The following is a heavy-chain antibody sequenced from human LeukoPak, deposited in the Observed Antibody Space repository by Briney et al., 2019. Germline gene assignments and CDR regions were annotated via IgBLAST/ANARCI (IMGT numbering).Heavy chain of an antibody. CDR3: ARDESNGPDLDAFHI. CDR1: GFTFSSYW. J-gene: IGHJ3*02. D-gene: IGHD2-8*01. V-gene: IGHV3-7*01. Sequence: GGSLRLSCAASGFTFSSYWMSWVRQAPVKGLEWVANIKQDGSEKYYVDSVKGRFTISRDNAKNSLYLQMNSLRAEDTAVYYCARDESNGPDLDAFHIWGQGTMVTVSS. CDR2: IKQDGSEK.